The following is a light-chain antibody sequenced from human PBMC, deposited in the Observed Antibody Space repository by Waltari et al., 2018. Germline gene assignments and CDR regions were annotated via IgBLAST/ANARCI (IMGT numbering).Light chain of an antibody. CDR1: SSDVGGSNY. CDR2: DVS. V-gene: IGLV2-11*01. J-gene: IGLJ1*01. CDR3: CSYAGSYTYV. Sequence: QSALTQPRSVSGSPGQSVTTSCTGTSSDVGGSNYVSWYPQHPGKAPKLMIYDVSKRPSGVPDRFSGSKSGNTASLTISGLQAEDEADYYCCSYAGSYTYVFGTGTKVTVL.